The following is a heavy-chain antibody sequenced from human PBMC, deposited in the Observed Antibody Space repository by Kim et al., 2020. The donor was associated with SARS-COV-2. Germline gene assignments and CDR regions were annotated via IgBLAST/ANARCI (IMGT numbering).Heavy chain of an antibody. V-gene: IGHV4-59*08. Sequence: SETLSLTCSVSGGSISGHYWSWIRQPPGKGLEWIGHIYDNGNTKYKSSLKSRVTISVDTSKNQFSLKLASVTAADTAVYYCARLGHGSDSFDDWGLGTLVSVYS. CDR1: GGSISGHY. CDR3: ARLGHGSDSFDD. J-gene: IGHJ1*01. CDR2: IYDNGNT. D-gene: IGHD2-21*01.